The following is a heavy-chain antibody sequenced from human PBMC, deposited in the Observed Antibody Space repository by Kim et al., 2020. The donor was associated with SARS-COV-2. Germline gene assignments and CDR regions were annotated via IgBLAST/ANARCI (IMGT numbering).Heavy chain of an antibody. CDR2: IYTSGST. Sequence: SETLSLTCTVPGGSISSGSYYWSWIRQPAGKGLEWIGRIYTSGSTNYNTSLKSRVTISVDTSKNQFSLKLSSVTAADTAVYYCERVGWFGESGDAFDIWGQGTMVTVSS. CDR1: GGSISSGSYY. J-gene: IGHJ3*02. D-gene: IGHD3-10*01. V-gene: IGHV4-61*02. CDR3: ERVGWFGESGDAFDI.